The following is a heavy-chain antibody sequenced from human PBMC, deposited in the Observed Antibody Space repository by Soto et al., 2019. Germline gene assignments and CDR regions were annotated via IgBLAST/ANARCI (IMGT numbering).Heavy chain of an antibody. CDR2: MSHSGGT. CDR1: CGFVSSGSYY. V-gene: IGHV4-61*01. D-gene: IGHD1-1*01. J-gene: IGHJ3*02. CDR3: ARVERGTATTVVDAFDI. Sequence: PSETLSLTCAVYCGFVSSGSYYWSWIRQPPGKGLEWIGEMSHSGGTHFNPSLKSRVTISVDTSKNQFSLKMASVTAADTALYYCARVERGTATTVVDAFDIWGPGTMVTVSS.